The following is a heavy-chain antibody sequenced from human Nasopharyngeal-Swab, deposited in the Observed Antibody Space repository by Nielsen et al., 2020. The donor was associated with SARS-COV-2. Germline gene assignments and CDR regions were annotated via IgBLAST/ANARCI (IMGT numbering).Heavy chain of an antibody. Sequence: GGSLRLSCAASGFTFSSYEMNWVRQAPGKGLEWVSYISGSGSTIYYADSVKGRFTISRDNAKNSLYLQMNSLRAEDTAVYYCARGFLTYYFDYWGQGTLVTVSS. D-gene: IGHD2-21*01. CDR2: ISGSGSTI. V-gene: IGHV3-48*03. J-gene: IGHJ4*02. CDR1: GFTFSSYE. CDR3: ARGFLTYYFDY.